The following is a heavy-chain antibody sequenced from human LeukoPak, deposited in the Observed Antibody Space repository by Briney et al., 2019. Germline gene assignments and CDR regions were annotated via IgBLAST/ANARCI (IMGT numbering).Heavy chain of an antibody. CDR1: GFTFSSYA. D-gene: IGHD1-7*01. CDR3: AKPEATITGTTSASGY. CDR2: ISYDGSNK. V-gene: IGHV3-30*04. Sequence: PGGSLRLSCAASGFTFSSYAMHWVRQAPGKGLEWVAVISYDGSNKYYADSVEGRFTISRDNSKNTLYLQMNSLRAEDTAEYYCAKPEATITGTTSASGYWGQGTLVTVSS. J-gene: IGHJ4*02.